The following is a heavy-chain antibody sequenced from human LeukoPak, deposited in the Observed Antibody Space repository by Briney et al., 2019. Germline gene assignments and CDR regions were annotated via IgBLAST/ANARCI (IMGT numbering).Heavy chain of an antibody. CDR3: ARFGRVGGKIDF. D-gene: IGHD3-10*01. CDR1: GGSFSGYY. Sequence: SETLSLTCAVYGGSFSGYYWSWIRQPPGKGLEWIGEINHSGSTNYNPSLKSRVTISVDTSKNQFSLKLSSVTAADTAVDLFARFGRVGGKIDFGARGPRAPVS. J-gene: IGHJ4*02. CDR2: INHSGST. V-gene: IGHV4-34*01.